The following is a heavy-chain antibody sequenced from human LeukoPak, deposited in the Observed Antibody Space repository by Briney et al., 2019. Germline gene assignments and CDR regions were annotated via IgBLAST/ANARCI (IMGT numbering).Heavy chain of an antibody. V-gene: IGHV4-59*01. D-gene: IGHD6-6*01. CDR1: GGPTSSYY. CDR2: IYDSGST. CDR3: ALYSSSSDY. Sequence: PSETLSLTCTVSGGPTSSYYWSWIRQPPGKGLEWIGFIYDSGSTYYNPSLKSRVTISVDTSKKQFSLKLSSVTAADTAMYYCALYSSSSDYWGREPSSPSPQ. J-gene: IGHJ4*02.